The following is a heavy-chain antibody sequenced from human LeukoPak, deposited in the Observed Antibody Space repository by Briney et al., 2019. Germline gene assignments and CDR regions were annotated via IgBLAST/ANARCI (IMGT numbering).Heavy chain of an antibody. CDR3: AKEGLLGGYYFDL. CDR1: GFTFSRYS. Sequence: PGRSLRLSCAASGFTFSRYSMGWVRQAPGRGLDWVSTIGGRGDTTFYADSVKDRFTISRDNSKDTVYLQMNSLGAEDTAVYYCAKEGLLGGYYFDLWGQGTLVTVSS. V-gene: IGHV3-23*01. CDR2: IGGRGDTT. J-gene: IGHJ4*02. D-gene: IGHD2-8*02.